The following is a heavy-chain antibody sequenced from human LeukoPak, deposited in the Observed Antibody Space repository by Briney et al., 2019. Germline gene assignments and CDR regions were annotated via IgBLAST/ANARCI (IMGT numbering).Heavy chain of an antibody. V-gene: IGHV3-7*01. CDR1: GFTFSTYY. CDR2: IKQDGSEK. CDR3: ARSPVGATPFDY. Sequence: GGSLRLSCAASGFTFSTYYMSWVRQAPGTGLEWVANIKQDGSEKYYVDSVKGRFTISRDNAKNTLYLQMNSLRAEDTAVYYCARSPVGATPFDYWGQGTLVTVSS. J-gene: IGHJ4*02. D-gene: IGHD1-26*01.